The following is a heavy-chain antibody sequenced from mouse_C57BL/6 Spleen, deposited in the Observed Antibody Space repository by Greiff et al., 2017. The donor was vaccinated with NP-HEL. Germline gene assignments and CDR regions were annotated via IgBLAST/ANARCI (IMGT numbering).Heavy chain of an antibody. CDR2: IDPSDSET. CDR1: GYTFTSYW. V-gene: IGHV1-52*01. J-gene: IGHJ3*01. D-gene: IGHD2-4*01. Sequence: QVQLQQSGAELVRPGSSVKLSCKASGYTFTSYWMHWVKQRPIQGLEWIGNIDPSDSETHYNQKFKDKATLTVDKSSSTAYMQLSSLTSEDSAVYYCAYDYDRGAFAYWGQGTLVTVSA. CDR3: AYDYDRGAFAY.